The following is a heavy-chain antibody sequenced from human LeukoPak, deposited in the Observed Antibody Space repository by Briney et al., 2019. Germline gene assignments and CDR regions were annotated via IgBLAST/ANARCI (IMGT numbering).Heavy chain of an antibody. J-gene: IGHJ5*02. CDR2: ISTSSSYI. CDR1: GFTFSSYS. Sequence: PGGSLRLSCTASGFTFSSYSMNWVRQAPGKGLEWVSSISTSSSYIYYTDSVKGRFTISRDNARNSLYLQMNTLRAEDTAVYSCARGADGVSSNSRGWFDPWGQGTLVTVSS. D-gene: IGHD2-15*01. V-gene: IGHV3-21*01. CDR3: ARGADGVSSNSRGWFDP.